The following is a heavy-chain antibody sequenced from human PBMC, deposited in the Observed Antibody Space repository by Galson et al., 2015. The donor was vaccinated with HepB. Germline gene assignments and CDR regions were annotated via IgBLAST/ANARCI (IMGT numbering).Heavy chain of an antibody. CDR3: ARPLTPPTVVPPVDGYFDL. CDR2: IYYSGST. D-gene: IGHD4-23*01. J-gene: IGHJ2*01. CDR1: GGSISSSSYY. Sequence: LSLTCTVSGGSISSSSYYWGWIRQPPGKGLEWIGSIYYSGSTYYNPSLKSRVTISVDTSKNQFSLKLSSVTAADTAVYYCARPLTPPTVVPPVDGYFDLWGRGTLVTVSS. V-gene: IGHV4-39*01.